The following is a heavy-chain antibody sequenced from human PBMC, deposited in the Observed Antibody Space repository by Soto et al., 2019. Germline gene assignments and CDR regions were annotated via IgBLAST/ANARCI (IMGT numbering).Heavy chain of an antibody. D-gene: IGHD2-15*01. Sequence: QVQLVQSGAEVKKPGASVKVSCKASGYTFTSYAMHWVRQAPGQRLEWMGWINAGNGNTKYSQKFQDRVTITRDTAASTAYMELSSLRSEDTAVYYCARDLGGWPDYWGQGTLVTVAS. J-gene: IGHJ4*02. CDR3: ARDLGGWPDY. CDR1: GYTFTSYA. CDR2: INAGNGNT. V-gene: IGHV1-3*01.